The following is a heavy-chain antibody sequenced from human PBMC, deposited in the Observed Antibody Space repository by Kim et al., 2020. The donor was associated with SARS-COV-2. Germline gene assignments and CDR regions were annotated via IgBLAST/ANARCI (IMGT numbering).Heavy chain of an antibody. V-gene: IGHV3-30-3*01. Sequence: GGSLRLSCAASGFTFSSYAMHWVRQAPGKGLEWVAVISYDGSNKYYADSVKGRFTISRDNSKNTLYLQMNSLRAEDTAVYYCARDRYIVVVPAAKHHWF. CDR3: ARDRYIVVVPAAKHHWF. CDR2: ISYDGSNK. D-gene: IGHD2-2*01. CDR1: GFTFSSYA. J-gene: IGHJ5*01.